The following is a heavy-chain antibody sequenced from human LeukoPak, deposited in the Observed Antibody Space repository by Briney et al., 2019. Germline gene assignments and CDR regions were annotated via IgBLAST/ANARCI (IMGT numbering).Heavy chain of an antibody. V-gene: IGHV3-43D*03. CDR1: GFSFDDYS. CDR3: AKGHYYGSLYYYYGMDV. D-gene: IGHD3-10*01. CDR2: ITWDGGST. Sequence: GGSLRLSCAASGFSFDDYSMHWVRQAPGKGLEWVSLITWDGGSTYYADSVKGRFTISRDNSKNSLYLQMHSLRAEDSALYYCAKGHYYGSLYYYYGMDVWGQGTTVTVSS. J-gene: IGHJ6*02.